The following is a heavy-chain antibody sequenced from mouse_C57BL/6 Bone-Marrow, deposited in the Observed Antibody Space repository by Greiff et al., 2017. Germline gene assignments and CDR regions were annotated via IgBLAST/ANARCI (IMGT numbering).Heavy chain of an antibody. CDR1: GFSLTRYA. V-gene: IGHV2-9-1*01. D-gene: IGHD3-2*02. Sequence: VQLQESGPGLVAPSQSLSITCTVSGFSLTRYAISWVRQPPGKGLEWLGVIWTGGGTNYNSALNSRLSISKDNSKSQVFLKMNSLQTADTARYYWARKTAQATYYFDYWGQGTTLTVSS. CDR2: IWTGGGT. CDR3: ARKTAQATYYFDY. J-gene: IGHJ2*01.